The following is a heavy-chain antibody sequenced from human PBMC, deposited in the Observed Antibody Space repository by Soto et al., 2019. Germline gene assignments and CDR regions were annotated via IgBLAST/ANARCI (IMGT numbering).Heavy chain of an antibody. CDR2: ISWSSGNI. CDR1: GFSFDDYA. V-gene: IGHV3-9*01. J-gene: IGHJ5*02. D-gene: IGHD6-13*01. CDR3: ARGGSGALTSAAGTTNWFDP. Sequence: EVQLVESGGGVVQPGRSLRLSCAGFGFSFDDYAMYWVRQVPGAGLEWVAGISWSSGNIAHADSVKGRFIISRDNDKSSLYLQMNSLRSDETALYFCARGGSGALTSAAGTTNWFDPWGQGTLVIVSS.